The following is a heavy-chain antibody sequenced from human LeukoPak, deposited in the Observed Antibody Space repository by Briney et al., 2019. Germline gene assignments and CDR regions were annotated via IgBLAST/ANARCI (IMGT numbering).Heavy chain of an antibody. D-gene: IGHD6-6*01. CDR2: IYYSGST. J-gene: IGHJ5*02. CDR3: ARLGGYSSSSGWFDP. CDR1: GGSISSSSYY. Sequence: SEILSLTCTVSGGSISSSSYYWGWIRQPPGKGLEWIGSIYYSGSTYYNPSLKSRVTISVTTAKIQFSLKLSSVTAAATAVYYCARLGGYSSSSGWFDPWGQGTLVTVSS. V-gene: IGHV4-39*01.